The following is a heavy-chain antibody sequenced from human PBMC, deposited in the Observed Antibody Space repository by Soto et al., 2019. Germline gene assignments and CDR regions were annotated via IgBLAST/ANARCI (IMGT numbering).Heavy chain of an antibody. Sequence: GGSLRLSCAASGFTVSYNFMNWVRQAPGKGLEWVSVIYSDGGTNHADSVKGRFTISRDISKNTLYLEMNSLRAEDTAVYYCARAVNYHWHFDLWGRGTLVTVSS. D-gene: IGHD1-1*01. J-gene: IGHJ2*01. CDR3: ARAVNYHWHFDL. CDR2: IYSDGGT. CDR1: GFTVSYNF. V-gene: IGHV3-66*01.